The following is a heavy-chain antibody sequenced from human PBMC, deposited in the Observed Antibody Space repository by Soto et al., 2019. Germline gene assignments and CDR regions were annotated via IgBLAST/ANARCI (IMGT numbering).Heavy chain of an antibody. Sequence: TGGSLRLSCAASGFTFSSYAMSWVRQAPGKGLEWVSAISGSGGSTYYADSVKGRFTISRDNSKNTLYLQMNSLRAEDTAVYYCAKDLNPPLYYDSSGPLDYWGQGTLVTVSS. D-gene: IGHD3-22*01. V-gene: IGHV3-23*01. CDR3: AKDLNPPLYYDSSGPLDY. CDR2: ISGSGGST. CDR1: GFTFSSYA. J-gene: IGHJ4*02.